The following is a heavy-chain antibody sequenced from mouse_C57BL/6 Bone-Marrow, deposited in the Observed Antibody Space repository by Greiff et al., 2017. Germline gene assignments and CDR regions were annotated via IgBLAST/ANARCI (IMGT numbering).Heavy chain of an antibody. J-gene: IGHJ2*01. CDR1: GYTFTDYY. CDR3: ARWFITTVVDY. D-gene: IGHD1-1*01. V-gene: IGHV1-19*01. CDR2: INPYNGGT. Sequence: EVQLQQSGPVLVKPGASVKMSCKASGYTFTDYYMNWVKQSHGKSLEWIGVINPYNGGTSYNQKFKGKDTLTVDKSSSTAYMELNSLTSEDSAVYYCARWFITTVVDYWGQGTTLTVSS.